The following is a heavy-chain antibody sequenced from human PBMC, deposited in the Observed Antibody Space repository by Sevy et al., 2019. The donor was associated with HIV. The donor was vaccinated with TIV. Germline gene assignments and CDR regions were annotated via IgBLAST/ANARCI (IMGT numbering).Heavy chain of an antibody. CDR3: VKEGGGGGGDH. Sequence: GGSLRLSCAASGFSFSSYGMHWVRQAPGKGLEWMSYIQYDGSNKDYAYSVKGRFTISRDNSKNTLYLQMNSLRVGDTAVFYCVKEGGGGGGDHWGQGTLVTVSS. CDR1: GFSFSSYG. D-gene: IGHD3-16*01. J-gene: IGHJ4*02. V-gene: IGHV3-30*02. CDR2: IQYDGSNK.